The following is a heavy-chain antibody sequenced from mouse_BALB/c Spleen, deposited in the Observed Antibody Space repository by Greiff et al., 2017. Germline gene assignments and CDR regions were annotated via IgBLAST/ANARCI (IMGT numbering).Heavy chain of an antibody. D-gene: IGHD3-3*01. Sequence: EVHLVESGGGLVQPGGSRKLSCAASGFTFSSFGMHWARQAPEKGLEWVAYISSGSSTIYYADTVKGRFTISRDNPKNTLFLQMTSLRSEDTAMYYCARSTSRGYFDYWGQGTTLTVSS. V-gene: IGHV5-17*02. CDR3: ARSTSRGYFDY. J-gene: IGHJ2*01. CDR2: ISSGSSTI. CDR1: GFTFSSFG.